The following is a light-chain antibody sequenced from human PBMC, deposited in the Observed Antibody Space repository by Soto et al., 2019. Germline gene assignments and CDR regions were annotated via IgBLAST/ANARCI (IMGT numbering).Light chain of an antibody. CDR3: QQYGSSPLT. Sequence: EIVLTQSPGTLSLSPGERATLSCRASQSVSSSYLAWYQQKPGQAPRLLIYGASSRATGIPDRFSGSGSGTDFTVTISRLEPEDFAVYYCQQYGSSPLTFGQGTNVEI. V-gene: IGKV3-20*01. J-gene: IGKJ1*01. CDR2: GAS. CDR1: QSVSSSY.